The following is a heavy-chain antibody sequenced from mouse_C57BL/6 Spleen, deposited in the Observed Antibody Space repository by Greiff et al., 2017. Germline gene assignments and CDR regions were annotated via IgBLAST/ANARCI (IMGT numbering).Heavy chain of an antibody. CDR1: GFNIKDDY. Sequence: EVQLQPSGAELVRPGASVKLSCTASGFNIKDDYMHWVKQRPEQGLEWIGWIDPENGDTEYASKFQGKATITADTSSNTAYLQLSSLTSEDSAVYYCTRGSYYYGSSSYAMDYWGQGTSVTVSS. V-gene: IGHV14-4*01. CDR3: TRGSYYYGSSSYAMDY. J-gene: IGHJ4*01. CDR2: IDPENGDT. D-gene: IGHD1-1*01.